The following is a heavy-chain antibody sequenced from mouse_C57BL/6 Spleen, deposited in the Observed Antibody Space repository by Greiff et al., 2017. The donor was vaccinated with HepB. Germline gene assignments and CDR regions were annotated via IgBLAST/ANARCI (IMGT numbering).Heavy chain of an antibody. CDR1: GFTFSSYA. CDR3: TREGRYYGSSYFDY. D-gene: IGHD1-1*01. Sequence: EVKVEESGEGLVKPGGSLKLSCAASGFTFSSYAMSWVRQTPEKRLEWVAYISSGGDYIYYADTVKGRFTISRDNARNTLYLQMSSLKSEDTAMYYCTREGRYYGSSYFDYWGQGTTLTVSS. J-gene: IGHJ2*01. CDR2: ISSGGDYI. V-gene: IGHV5-9-1*02.